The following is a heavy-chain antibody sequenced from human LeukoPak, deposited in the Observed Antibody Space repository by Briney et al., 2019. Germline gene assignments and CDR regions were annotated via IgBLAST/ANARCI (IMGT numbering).Heavy chain of an antibody. D-gene: IGHD3-3*01. CDR2: IYYSGST. J-gene: IGHJ5*02. V-gene: IGHV4-30-4*08. CDR3: ARAPDPSITIFGVVTPHTSRNWFDP. Sequence: SETLSLTCTVSGGSISSGDYYWSWIRQPPGKGLEWIGYIYYSGSTYYNPSLKSRVTISVDTSKNQFSLKLSSVTAADTAVYYCARAPDPSITIFGVVTPHTSRNWFDPWGQGTLVTVSS. CDR1: GGSISSGDYY.